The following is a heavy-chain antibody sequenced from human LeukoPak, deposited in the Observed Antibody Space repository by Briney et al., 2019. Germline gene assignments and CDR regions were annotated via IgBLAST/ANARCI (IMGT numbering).Heavy chain of an antibody. V-gene: IGHV3-23*01. CDR2: ISDTGGSI. CDR3: ARDQSDSSGYYPFDY. D-gene: IGHD3-22*01. J-gene: IGHJ4*02. CDR1: DVSFITYA. Sequence: PGGTLRLSCAASDVSFITYAMSWVRQAPGKGLEGVSTISDTGGSIYYADSVKGRFTISRDSSKNDLYLQMNSLRAEDTAVYYCARDQSDSSGYYPFDYWGQGTLVTVSS.